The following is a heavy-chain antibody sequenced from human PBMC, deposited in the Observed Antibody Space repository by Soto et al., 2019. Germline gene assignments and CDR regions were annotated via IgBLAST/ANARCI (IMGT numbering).Heavy chain of an antibody. J-gene: IGHJ6*03. V-gene: IGHV3-23*04. CDR2: LSGDGVIT. CDR1: GFFFSSHS. Sequence: HLVESGGGLVQPGGSLRLSCAASGFFFSSHSMNWVRQDPGTGLEWVSSLSGDGVITYYEDSVKGRSIISRDNSNSTLYWQRIGVTAADTALDSWAKGQLAVVRYPWGKGTPVSVSS. D-gene: IGHD3-22*01. CDR3: AKGQLAVVRYP.